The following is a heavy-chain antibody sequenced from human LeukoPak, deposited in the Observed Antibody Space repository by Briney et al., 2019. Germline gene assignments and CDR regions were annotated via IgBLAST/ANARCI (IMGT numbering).Heavy chain of an antibody. CDR3: VREFIIPERAFEI. CDR1: GFTFRSYD. J-gene: IGHJ3*02. Sequence: GGSLRLSCEASGFTFRSYDMYWVRQAPGKGLEWVSNIGTAGDAYYADSVKGRFTISRENAKNSLYLQMNSLRAEDTAMYYCVREFIIPERAFEIWGHGTLVTVSS. V-gene: IGHV3-13*01. D-gene: IGHD2-21*01. CDR2: IGTAGDA.